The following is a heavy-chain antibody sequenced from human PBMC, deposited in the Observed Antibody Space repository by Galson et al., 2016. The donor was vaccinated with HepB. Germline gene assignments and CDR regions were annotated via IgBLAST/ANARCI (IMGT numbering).Heavy chain of an antibody. V-gene: IGHV1-3*01. CDR2: INAGNGNA. J-gene: IGHJ4*02. CDR1: GYTFTTYA. CDR3: ARDSLSVVTSWDY. D-gene: IGHD4-23*01. Sequence: SVKVSCKASGYTFTTYAMHWVRQAPGQRLEWMGWINAGNGNAKYSQKFQGRVTITRDTSASTAYMELSSLRSEDTAVYYCARDSLSVVTSWDYWGQGTLVTVSS.